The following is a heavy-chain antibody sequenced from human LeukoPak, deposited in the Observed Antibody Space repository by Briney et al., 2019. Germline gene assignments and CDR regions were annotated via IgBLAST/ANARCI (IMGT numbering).Heavy chain of an antibody. Sequence: GGSLRLSCAASGFTFSSYEMNWVRQAPGKGLEWVSYISSSGSTIYYADSVKGRFTISRDNAKNSLYLQMNSLRAEDTAVYYCARETFSVVAATLYFGYWGQGTLVTVSS. CDR1: GFTFSSYE. J-gene: IGHJ4*02. CDR3: ARETFSVVAATLYFGY. D-gene: IGHD2-15*01. CDR2: ISSSGSTI. V-gene: IGHV3-48*03.